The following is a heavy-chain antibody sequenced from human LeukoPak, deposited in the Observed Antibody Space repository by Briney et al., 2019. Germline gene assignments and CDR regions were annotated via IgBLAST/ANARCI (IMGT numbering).Heavy chain of an antibody. V-gene: IGHV3-74*01. CDR3: AKDRIAGHDTFDI. CDR2: INSDGSNI. CDR1: GFTFSSYW. D-gene: IGHD6-13*01. Sequence: PGGSLRLSCAGSGFTFSSYWMHWVRQGQGKKGLLWVARINSDGSNIRYADSVEGRFTISRDNAKNTLDLQMNSLRAEDTAVYYCAKDRIAGHDTFDIWGQGTVVTVSS. J-gene: IGHJ3*02.